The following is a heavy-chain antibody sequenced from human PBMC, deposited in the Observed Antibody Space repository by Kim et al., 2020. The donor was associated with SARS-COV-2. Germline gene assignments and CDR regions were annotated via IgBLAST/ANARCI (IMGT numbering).Heavy chain of an antibody. V-gene: IGHV3-30*07. CDR3: ARAGGYSGYDDYYFDY. J-gene: IGHJ4*02. Sequence: VKHRYTISRDNSKNTLYLQRNRLRAEDTAVYYCARAGGYSGYDDYYFDYWGQGTLVTVSS. D-gene: IGHD5-12*01.